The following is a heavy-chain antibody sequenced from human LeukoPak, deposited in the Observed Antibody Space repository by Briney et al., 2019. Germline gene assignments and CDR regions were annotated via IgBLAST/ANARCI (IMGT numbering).Heavy chain of an antibody. V-gene: IGHV3-74*01. CDR2: INSDGSST. Sequence: RAGGSLRLSCAASGFTFSTYWMHWVRQAPGKGLVWVSRINSDGSSTSYADSVKGRFTISRDNAQNTLYLQMNSLRAEDTAVYYCARDPVEYSGVYFDYWGQGTLVTVSS. CDR3: ARDPVEYSGVYFDY. D-gene: IGHD5-12*01. J-gene: IGHJ4*02. CDR1: GFTFSTYW.